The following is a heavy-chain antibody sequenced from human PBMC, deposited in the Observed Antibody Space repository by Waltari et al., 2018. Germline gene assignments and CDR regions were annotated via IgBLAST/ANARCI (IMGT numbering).Heavy chain of an antibody. CDR1: GYTFTSYA. CDR3: ARDRYSYGKGPFGY. D-gene: IGHD5-18*01. Sequence: QVQLVQSGAEVKKPGASVKVSCKASGYTFTSYAMHWVRQAPGQRLEWMGWINAGNGNTKYSQKFQGRVTSTRDTSASTAYMELSSLRSEDTAVYYCARDRYSYGKGPFGYWGQGTLVTVTS. V-gene: IGHV1-3*01. CDR2: INAGNGNT. J-gene: IGHJ4*02.